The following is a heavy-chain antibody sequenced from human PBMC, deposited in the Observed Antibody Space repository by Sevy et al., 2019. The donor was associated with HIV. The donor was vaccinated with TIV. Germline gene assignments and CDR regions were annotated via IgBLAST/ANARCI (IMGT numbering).Heavy chain of an antibody. CDR3: ARKVRGGVDY. CDR1: GFTFSSYA. Sequence: GGSLRLSCAASGFTFSSYAMHWVRQAPGKGLEWVAGISYDGRNKYYADSVKCRFTISRDNSKNTLYLQMNSLRAEDTVGYYCARKVRGGVDYWGQGTLVTVSS. V-gene: IGHV3-30*04. CDR2: ISYDGRNK. J-gene: IGHJ4*02. D-gene: IGHD3-10*01.